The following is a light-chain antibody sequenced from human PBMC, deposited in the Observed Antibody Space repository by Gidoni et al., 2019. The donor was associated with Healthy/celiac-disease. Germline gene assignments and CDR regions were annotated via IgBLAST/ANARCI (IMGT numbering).Light chain of an antibody. CDR2: GKN. Sequence: SSELTQDPAVSVALGQTVRITCQGDSLRSYYASWYQQKPGQAPVRVIYGKNNRPSGIPDRFSGSSSGNTASWTITGAQAEDEADYYCNSWDSSGNHPVFGGGTKLTVL. V-gene: IGLV3-19*02. CDR3: NSWDSSGNHPV. J-gene: IGLJ3*02. CDR1: SLRSYY.